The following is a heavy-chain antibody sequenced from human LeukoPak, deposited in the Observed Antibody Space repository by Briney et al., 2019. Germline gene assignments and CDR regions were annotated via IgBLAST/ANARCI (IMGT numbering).Heavy chain of an antibody. V-gene: IGHV3-23*01. D-gene: IGHD2/OR15-2a*01. J-gene: IGHJ4*02. CDR2: INISGGST. CDR3: AKGESKDYLNYFDYLNYFDH. CDR1: GFTFSNHA. Sequence: GGSLRLSCAASGFTFSNHAMTWVRQAPGKGLEWVSTINISGGSTFYADSEKGRFTISRDNSKNTLSLQMNSLRAEDTAIYYCAKGESKDYLNYFDYLNYFDHWGQGALVTVSS.